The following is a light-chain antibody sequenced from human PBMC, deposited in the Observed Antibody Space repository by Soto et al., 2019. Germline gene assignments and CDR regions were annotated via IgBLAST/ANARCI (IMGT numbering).Light chain of an antibody. V-gene: IGKV3-11*01. Sequence: VLPQSPATLSLSPGERAPLSCRASQSIHTSLAWYQQKSGKPPRLVIYDSTLRANGVPDRFGGSRSGTEFTLTINSLEPEDWAVYFCQQRNVWPPITFGQGTRLE. CDR3: QQRNVWPPIT. CDR2: DST. J-gene: IGKJ5*01. CDR1: QSIHTS.